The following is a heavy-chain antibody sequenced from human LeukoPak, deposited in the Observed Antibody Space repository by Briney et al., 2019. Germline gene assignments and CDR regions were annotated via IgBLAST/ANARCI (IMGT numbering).Heavy chain of an antibody. CDR3: AKDRLSDYGAPTDAFDI. CDR1: GFTFSSYA. Sequence: PGGSLRLSCAASGFTFSSYAMSWVRQAPGKGLEWVSAISGSGGSTYYADSVKGRFTISRDNSKNTLWLQMNSLRAEDTAVYYCAKDRLSDYGAPTDAFDIWGQGTMVTVSS. J-gene: IGHJ3*02. D-gene: IGHD4-17*01. CDR2: ISGSGGST. V-gene: IGHV3-23*01.